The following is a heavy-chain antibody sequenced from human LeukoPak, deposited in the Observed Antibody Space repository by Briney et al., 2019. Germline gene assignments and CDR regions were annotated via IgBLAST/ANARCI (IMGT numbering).Heavy chain of an antibody. Sequence: GGSLRLSCTASGFSFYSQYMVGLRQAPGKGLEWVANINQDGSIRHYVDSVKGRFTISRDNARKSLYLQMNSLRAQDTAFYYCVSDSTIDHNKRWYDGLDVWGQGTMVTVSS. D-gene: IGHD2-15*01. V-gene: IGHV3-7*03. CDR3: VSDSTIDHNKRWYDGLDV. CDR2: INQDGSIR. J-gene: IGHJ3*01. CDR1: GFSFYSQY.